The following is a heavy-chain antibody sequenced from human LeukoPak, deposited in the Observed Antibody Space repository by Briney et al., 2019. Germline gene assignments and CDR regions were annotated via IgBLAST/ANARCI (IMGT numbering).Heavy chain of an antibody. J-gene: IGHJ5*02. CDR1: GGSFSGYY. V-gene: IGHV4-34*01. CDR2: INHSGST. Sequence: SETLSLTCAVYGGSFSGYYWSWIRQPPGKGLEWIGEINHSGSTNYNPSLKSRVTISVGTSKNQFSLKLSSVTAADTAVYYCARAVVVYYYDSSGYLANWFDPWGQGTLVTVSS. CDR3: ARAVVVYYYDSSGYLANWFDP. D-gene: IGHD3-22*01.